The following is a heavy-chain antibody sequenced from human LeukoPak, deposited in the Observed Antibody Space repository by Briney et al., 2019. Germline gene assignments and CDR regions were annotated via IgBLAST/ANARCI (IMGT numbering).Heavy chain of an antibody. J-gene: IGHJ4*02. Sequence: SETETLTCAVYGGSFSSYYWSWIRQPPGKGLEWIGEINDSGSTNYNPSLKSRVTISVDTSKNQFSLKLSSVTAADTAVYYCARGRTTVRDFDYWGQGTLVTVSS. D-gene: IGHD4-17*01. V-gene: IGHV4-34*01. CDR1: GGSFSSYY. CDR3: ARGRTTVRDFDY. CDR2: INDSGST.